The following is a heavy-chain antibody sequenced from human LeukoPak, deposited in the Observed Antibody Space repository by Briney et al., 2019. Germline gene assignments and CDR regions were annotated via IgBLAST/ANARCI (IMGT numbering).Heavy chain of an antibody. CDR2: INPNSGGT. D-gene: IGHD6-13*01. V-gene: IGHV1-2*02. CDR3: ARDLGQQHDY. Sequence: ASVKVSCKASGGTFSSYAISWVRQAPGQGLEWMGWINPNSGGTNYAQKFQGRVTMTRDTSISTAYMELSRLRSDDTAVYYCARDLGQQHDYWGQGTLVTVSS. J-gene: IGHJ4*02. CDR1: GGTFSSYA.